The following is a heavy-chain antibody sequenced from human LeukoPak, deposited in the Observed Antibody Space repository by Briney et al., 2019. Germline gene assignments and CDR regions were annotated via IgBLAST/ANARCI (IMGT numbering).Heavy chain of an antibody. J-gene: IGHJ4*02. D-gene: IGHD3-16*01. CDR3: AREPGGGLLFDY. V-gene: IGHV4-4*07. Sequence: SETLSLTCSVSGGSISSHHWSWIRQSAGKGLEWIGRIYSSGSTTSNPSLKSRVTISVDPSNNQFSLTLSSVTAADTAVNYCAREPGGGLLFDYWGQGTLVTVSS. CDR2: IYSSGST. CDR1: GGSISSHH.